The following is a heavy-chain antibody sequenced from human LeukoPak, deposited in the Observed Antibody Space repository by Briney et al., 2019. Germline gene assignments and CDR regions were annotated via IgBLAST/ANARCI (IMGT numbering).Heavy chain of an antibody. CDR3: ARADYRYYFDY. Sequence: SETLSLTCTVPGGSISSYYWSWIRQPPGKGLEWSGYIYYSGSTNYNPSLKSRVTISVDTSKNQFSLKLSSVTAADTAVYYCARADYRYYFDYWGQGTLVTVSS. CDR1: GGSISSYY. V-gene: IGHV4-59*01. CDR2: IYYSGST. J-gene: IGHJ4*02. D-gene: IGHD3-16*01.